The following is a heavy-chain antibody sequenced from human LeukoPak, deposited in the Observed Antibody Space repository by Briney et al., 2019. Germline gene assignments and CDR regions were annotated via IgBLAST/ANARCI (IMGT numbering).Heavy chain of an antibody. J-gene: IGHJ4*02. CDR1: GFTFSSYW. V-gene: IGHV3-7*03. D-gene: IGHD5-18*01. CDR3: AKDDFYTYGYSFDY. Sequence: GGSLRLSCAASGFTFSSYWMSWVRQAPGKGLEWVANIKRDGSEKYYVDSVKGRFTISRDNAKNSLYLQMNSLRAEDTALYYCAKDDFYTYGYSFDYWGQGTLVTVSS. CDR2: IKRDGSEK.